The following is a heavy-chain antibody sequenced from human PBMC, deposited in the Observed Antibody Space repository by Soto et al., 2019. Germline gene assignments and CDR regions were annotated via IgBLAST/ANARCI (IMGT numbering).Heavy chain of an antibody. Sequence: SETLSLTCTVSGGSISSYYWSWIRQPPGKGLEGIGYIYYSGSTNYNPPLKSRVTISVDTSKNQFSLKLSSVTAADTAVYYCARIRFLEWLVDAFDIWGQGTMVTVSS. CDR1: GGSISSYY. J-gene: IGHJ3*02. CDR3: ARIRFLEWLVDAFDI. D-gene: IGHD3-3*01. V-gene: IGHV4-59*01. CDR2: IYYSGST.